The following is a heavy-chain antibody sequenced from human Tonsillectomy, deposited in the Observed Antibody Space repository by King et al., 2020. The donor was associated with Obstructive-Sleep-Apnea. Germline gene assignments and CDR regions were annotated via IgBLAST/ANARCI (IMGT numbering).Heavy chain of an antibody. CDR3: AKAMNYYDSSDVIQPRGWFDP. CDR2: ISWNSGSI. D-gene: IGHD3-22*01. V-gene: IGHV3-9*01. CDR1: GFTFDDYA. Sequence: VQLVESGGGLVQPGRSLRLSCAASGFTFDDYAMHWVRQAPGKGLEWVSGISWNSGSIGYADSVKGRFTISRDNAKNSLYLQMNSLRAEDTALYYCAKAMNYYDSSDVIQPRGWFDPWGQGTLVTVSS. J-gene: IGHJ5*02.